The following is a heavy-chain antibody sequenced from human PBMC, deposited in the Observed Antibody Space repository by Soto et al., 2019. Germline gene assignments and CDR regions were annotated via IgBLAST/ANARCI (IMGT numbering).Heavy chain of an antibody. CDR1: GSSQINYY. Sequence: GSSQINYYWSWIRQPAGKGLEWIGRLSTSGNTNYNPPLKSRVTMSLDTSKNQFSLMLNSVTAADTAVYYCRRDFDYWGQGTLITVSS. V-gene: IGHV4-4*07. J-gene: IGHJ4*02. D-gene: IGHD6-6*01. CDR3: RRDFDY. CDR2: LSTSGNT.